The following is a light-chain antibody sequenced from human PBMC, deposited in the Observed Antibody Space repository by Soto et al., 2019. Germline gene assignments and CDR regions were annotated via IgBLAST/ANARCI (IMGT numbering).Light chain of an antibody. Sequence: QSVLTQPPSVSGAPGQRITISCTGSSSNIGAGFDVHWYQQLPGAAPKLLIYGNSNRPSGAPDRFSGSRSGTSASLAITGLQAEDESIYYCQSYDSSLSGSVFGGGTQLTVL. CDR2: GNS. CDR1: SSNIGAGFD. J-gene: IGLJ2*01. CDR3: QSYDSSLSGSV. V-gene: IGLV1-40*01.